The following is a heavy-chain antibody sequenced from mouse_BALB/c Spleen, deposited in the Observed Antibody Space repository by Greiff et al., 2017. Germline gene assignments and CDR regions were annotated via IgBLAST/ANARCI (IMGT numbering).Heavy chain of an antibody. D-gene: IGHD1-1*01. Sequence: ESGPGLVKPSQSLSLTCSVTGYSITSGYYWNWIRQFPGNKLEWMGYISYDGSNNYNPSLKNRISITRDTSKNQFFLKLNSVTTEDTATYYCARDYYGPLFDYWGQGTTLTVSS. CDR1: GYSITSGYY. CDR2: ISYDGSN. J-gene: IGHJ2*01. V-gene: IGHV3-6*02. CDR3: ARDYYGPLFDY.